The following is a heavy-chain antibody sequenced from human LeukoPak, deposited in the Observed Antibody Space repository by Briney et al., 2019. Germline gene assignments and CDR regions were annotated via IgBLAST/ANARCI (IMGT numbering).Heavy chain of an antibody. CDR3: ARDDYDILTGYPLGRYYFDY. J-gene: IGHJ4*02. V-gene: IGHV3-21*01. CDR1: GFTFSSYS. D-gene: IGHD3-9*01. CDR2: ISSSSSYI. Sequence: GGSLRLSCAASGFTFSSYSMNWVRQAPGKGLEWVSSISSSSSYIYYADSVKGRFTISRDNAKNSLYLQMNSLRAEDTAVYYCARDDYDILTGYPLGRYYFDYWGQGTLVTVSS.